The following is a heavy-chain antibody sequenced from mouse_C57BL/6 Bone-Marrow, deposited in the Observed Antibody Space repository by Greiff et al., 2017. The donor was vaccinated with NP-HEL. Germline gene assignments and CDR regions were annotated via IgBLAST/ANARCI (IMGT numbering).Heavy chain of an antibody. Sequence: VQLQQSGAELARPGASVKLSCKASGYTFTSYGISWVKQRTGQGLEWIGEIYPRSGNTYYNEKFKGKATLTADKSSSTAYMELRSLTSEDSAVYFCARGGYYGSSYVNWYFDVWGTGATVTVSS. CDR1: GYTFTSYG. CDR3: ARGGYYGSSYVNWYFDV. D-gene: IGHD1-1*01. V-gene: IGHV1-81*01. J-gene: IGHJ1*03. CDR2: IYPRSGNT.